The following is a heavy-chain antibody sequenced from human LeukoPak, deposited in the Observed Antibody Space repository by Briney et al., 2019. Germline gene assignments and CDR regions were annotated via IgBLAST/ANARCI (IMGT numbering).Heavy chain of an antibody. CDR1: GGSISSSSYY. Sequence: SETLSLTCTVSGGSISSSSYYWGWIRQPPGTGQEWIGSIYYSGSTYYNPSLKSRVTISVDTSKNQFSLKLSSVTAADTAVYYCARQEYSYDHDYWGQGTLVTVSS. V-gene: IGHV4-39*01. CDR3: ARQEYSYDHDY. CDR2: IYYSGST. D-gene: IGHD5-18*01. J-gene: IGHJ4*02.